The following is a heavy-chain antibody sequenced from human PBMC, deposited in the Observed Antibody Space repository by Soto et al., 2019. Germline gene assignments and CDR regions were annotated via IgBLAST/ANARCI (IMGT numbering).Heavy chain of an antibody. D-gene: IGHD3-16*01. CDR2: IGTAGDT. CDR3: ARGSKVWDSYYYYGMDV. V-gene: IGHV3-13*01. CDR1: GFTFSSYD. Sequence: GGSLRLSCAASGFTFSSYDMHWVRQATGKGLEWVSAIGTAGDTYYPGSVKGRFTISRENAKNSLYLQMNSLRAEDTAVYYCARGSKVWDSYYYYGMDVWGQGTTVTVSS. J-gene: IGHJ6*02.